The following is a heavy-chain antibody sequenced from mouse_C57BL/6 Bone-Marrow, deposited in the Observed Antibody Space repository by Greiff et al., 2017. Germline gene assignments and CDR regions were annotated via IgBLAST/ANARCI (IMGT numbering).Heavy chain of an antibody. CDR3: TGFITTVVRAMDY. Sequence: VQLQQSGPELVKPGASVKMSCKASGYTFTDYYMHWVKQKPGKGLEWIGEIYPGSGNTYYNEKFKGKATLTADTSSSTAYMQLSSLTSDDSAVYYCTTGFITTVVRAMDYWGQGTSVTVSS. CDR2: YPGSGNTY. D-gene: IGHD1-1*01. CDR1: YTFTDYYM. V-gene: IGHV1-83*01. J-gene: IGHJ4*01.